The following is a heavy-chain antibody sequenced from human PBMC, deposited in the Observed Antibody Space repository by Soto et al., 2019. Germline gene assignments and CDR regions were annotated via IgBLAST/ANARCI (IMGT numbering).Heavy chain of an antibody. J-gene: IGHJ4*02. Sequence: PGGSLRLSCAASGFTFSSYGMHWVRQAPGKGLEWVAVISYDGSNKYYADSVKGRFTISRDNSKSTLYLQMNSLRAEDTAVYYCAKAQGRNYYDSSGYSLDYWGQGTLVTVSS. CDR1: GFTFSSYG. CDR2: ISYDGSNK. D-gene: IGHD3-22*01. V-gene: IGHV3-30*18. CDR3: AKAQGRNYYDSSGYSLDY.